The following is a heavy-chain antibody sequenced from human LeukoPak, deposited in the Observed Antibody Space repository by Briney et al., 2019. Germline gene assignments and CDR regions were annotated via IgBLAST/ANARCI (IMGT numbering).Heavy chain of an antibody. D-gene: IGHD3-10*01. Sequence: GAPVKVSCKASGYTFTSYDINWVRQATGQGLEWMGWMNPNSGNTGYAQKFQGRVTITRNTSISTAYMELSSLRSEDTAVYYCARVAKTYYYGSGSYWWFDPWGQGTLVTVSS. CDR1: GYTFTSYD. J-gene: IGHJ5*02. CDR2: MNPNSGNT. V-gene: IGHV1-8*03. CDR3: ARVAKTYYYGSGSYWWFDP.